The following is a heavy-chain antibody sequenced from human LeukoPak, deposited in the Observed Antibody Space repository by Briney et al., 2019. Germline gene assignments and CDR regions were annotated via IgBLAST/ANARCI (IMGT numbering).Heavy chain of an antibody. Sequence: PGGSLRLSCAASGFTFSSYEMNWVRQAPGKGLGWVSYISSTGSTIYYADAVKGRFTISRDNAKNSLYLQMNSLRAEDTAVYYCARVAALQGNYDFWSSYLYYFDFWGQGTMVTVSS. J-gene: IGHJ4*02. D-gene: IGHD3-3*01. V-gene: IGHV3-48*03. CDR2: ISSTGSTI. CDR3: ARVAALQGNYDFWSSYLYYFDF. CDR1: GFTFSSYE.